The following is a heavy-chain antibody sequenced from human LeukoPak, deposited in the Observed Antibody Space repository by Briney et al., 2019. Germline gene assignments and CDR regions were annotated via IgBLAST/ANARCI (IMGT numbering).Heavy chain of an antibody. CDR2: ISFDGSAA. Sequence: PGGSLRLSCAASGFTFSNFGMHWVRQAPGKGLEWLTVISFDGSAAYYADSVKGRFTISRDNSKNTLYLQVNSLRAEDTAVYYCAKDANFRVPGEDWGQGILVTVSS. V-gene: IGHV3-30*18. D-gene: IGHD3-10*01. J-gene: IGHJ4*02. CDR1: GFTFSNFG. CDR3: AKDANFRVPGED.